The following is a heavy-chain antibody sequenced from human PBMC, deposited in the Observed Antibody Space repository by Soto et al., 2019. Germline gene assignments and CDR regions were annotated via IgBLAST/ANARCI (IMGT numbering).Heavy chain of an antibody. CDR3: ARRGSGCYYDS. D-gene: IGHD6-19*01. V-gene: IGHV3-23*01. Sequence: EVQLLESGGGLVQPGGSLRLSCAASGFTFSSYAMRWVRQAPVKGLEWVSAISGSGGSTYYADSVKGRFTISRDNSKNTLYLQMNLLRAEDTAVSYCARRGSGCYYDSWGQGTLVNVSS. J-gene: IGHJ4*02. CDR2: ISGSGGST. CDR1: GFTFSSYA.